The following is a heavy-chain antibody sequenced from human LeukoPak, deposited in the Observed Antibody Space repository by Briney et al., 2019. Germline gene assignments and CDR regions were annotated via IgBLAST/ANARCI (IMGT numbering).Heavy chain of an antibody. V-gene: IGHV3-7*01. J-gene: IGHJ4*02. Sequence: GGSLRLSCVASGFTFSSYWMTWVRQAPGKGLEWVANMKTDGSQIYYVGSVKGRFTISRDNAKNSLYLQMNSLRAEDTAVYYCARDLNWETYWGQGTLVSVSS. CDR1: GFTFSSYW. CDR3: ARDLNWETY. D-gene: IGHD7-27*01. CDR2: MKTDGSQI.